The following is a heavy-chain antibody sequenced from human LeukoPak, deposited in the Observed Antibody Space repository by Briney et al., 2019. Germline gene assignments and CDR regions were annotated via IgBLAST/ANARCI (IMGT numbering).Heavy chain of an antibody. CDR2: ISSSSSYI. J-gene: IGHJ4*02. CDR3: ARAMGYSSGWYEFDY. Sequence: PGGSLRLSCAASGFTFSSYSMNWVRQAPGKGLEWVSSISSSSSYIYYADSVKGRFTISRDNAKNSLYLQMNSLRAEDTAVYYCARAMGYSSGWYEFDYWGQGTLVTVSS. D-gene: IGHD6-19*01. V-gene: IGHV3-21*04. CDR1: GFTFSSYS.